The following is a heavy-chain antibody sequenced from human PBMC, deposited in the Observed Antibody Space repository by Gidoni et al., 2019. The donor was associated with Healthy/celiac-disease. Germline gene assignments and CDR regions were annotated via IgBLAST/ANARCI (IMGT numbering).Heavy chain of an antibody. Sequence: EVQLVESGGGLVKPGGSLRLSCAASGFTFSNDWMNWVRQAPGKGREWVGRIKSKTDGGTTDYAAPVKGRFTISRDDSKNTLYLQMNSLKTEDTAVYYCTTVVGSYYGEDYWGQGTLVTVSS. CDR1: GFTFSNDW. CDR3: TTVVGSYYGEDY. V-gene: IGHV3-15*07. D-gene: IGHD1-26*01. CDR2: IKSKTDGGTT. J-gene: IGHJ4*02.